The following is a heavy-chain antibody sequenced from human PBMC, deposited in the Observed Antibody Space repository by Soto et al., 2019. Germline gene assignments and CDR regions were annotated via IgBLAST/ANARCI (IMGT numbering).Heavy chain of an antibody. CDR3: ARADPNYYYGMDV. CDR1: GGSISSYY. Sequence: SETLSLTCAVSGGSISSYYWSWIRQPPGKGLEWIGYIYYSGSTNYNPSLKSRVTISVDTSKNQFSLKLSSVTAADTAVYYCARADPNYYYGMDVWGQGTTVTVSS. J-gene: IGHJ6*02. CDR2: IYYSGST. V-gene: IGHV4-59*01.